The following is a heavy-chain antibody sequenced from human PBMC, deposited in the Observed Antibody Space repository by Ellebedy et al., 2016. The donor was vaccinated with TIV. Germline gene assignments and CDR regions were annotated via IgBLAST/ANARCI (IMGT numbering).Heavy chain of an antibody. CDR3: AREGDYYFDY. J-gene: IGHJ4*02. V-gene: IGHV1-3*01. D-gene: IGHD2-21*01. CDR2: IDAGYGNT. CDR1: GYTFSRYT. Sequence: ASVKVSXXASGYTFSRYTMHWVRQAPGQRLEWMGWIDAGYGNTRYSQKFQDRVTMTRDTSAKTAYMELTSLRSEDTAVYYCAREGDYYFDYWGQGTLVIVSS.